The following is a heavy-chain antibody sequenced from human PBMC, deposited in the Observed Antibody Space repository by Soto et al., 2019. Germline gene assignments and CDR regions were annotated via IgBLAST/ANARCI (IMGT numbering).Heavy chain of an antibody. D-gene: IGHD3-10*01. CDR1: GFIVSSKY. J-gene: IGHJ4*02. V-gene: IGHV3-53*04. CDR2: IYSGDDT. Sequence: EVQLVESGGGLVQPGGSLRLSCAASGFIVSSKYMSWVRQAPGKGLEWVSVIYSGDDTYYADSVKGRFTISRHNSKNTRYLQVNSLRAEDAAVYYCARGMVRGVSAFDYWGQGTLVTVSS. CDR3: ARGMVRGVSAFDY.